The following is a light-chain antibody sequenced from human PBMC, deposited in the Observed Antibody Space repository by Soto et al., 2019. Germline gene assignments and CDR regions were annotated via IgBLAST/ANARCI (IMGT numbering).Light chain of an antibody. V-gene: IGKV3-20*01. Sequence: ETVLTQSPGTLSLSPGERATLSCRASQSVWSSLLAWYQHKPGQTPRLLIYGASSRATGIPDRFSGSGSGTDFTLTISRLEPEDFAVYYCQQYGRPWTFGQGTKVEIK. CDR1: QSVWSSL. J-gene: IGKJ1*01. CDR3: QQYGRPWT. CDR2: GAS.